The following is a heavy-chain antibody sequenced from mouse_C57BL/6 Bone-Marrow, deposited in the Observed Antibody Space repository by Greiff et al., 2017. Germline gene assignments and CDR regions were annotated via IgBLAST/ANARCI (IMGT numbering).Heavy chain of an antibody. D-gene: IGHD2-3*01. CDR2: ISSGGSYT. Sequence: DVKLVESGGDLVKPGGSLKLSCAASGFTFSSYGMSWVRQTPDQRLEWVATISSGGSYTYYPDSVKGRFTISRDNAKNTLYLQMSSLKSEDTAMYYCARQGYDYLDYWGQGTTLTVSS. J-gene: IGHJ2*01. CDR3: ARQGYDYLDY. V-gene: IGHV5-6*02. CDR1: GFTFSSYG.